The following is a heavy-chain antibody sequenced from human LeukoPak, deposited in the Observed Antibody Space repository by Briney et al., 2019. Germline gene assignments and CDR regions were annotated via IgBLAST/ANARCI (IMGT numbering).Heavy chain of an antibody. J-gene: IGHJ4*02. CDR3: AREVLQDRGTYLDY. Sequence: PGGFLRLSCAASGFTFSSYTLHWVRQAPGKGLEWVAVISNAGSNKYYADSVKGRFTTSRDNSKNTLYLQMNSLRAEDTARYYCAREVLQDRGTYLDYWGQGTLVTVSS. CDR2: ISNAGSNK. V-gene: IGHV3-30-3*01. CDR1: GFTFSSYT. D-gene: IGHD3-10*01.